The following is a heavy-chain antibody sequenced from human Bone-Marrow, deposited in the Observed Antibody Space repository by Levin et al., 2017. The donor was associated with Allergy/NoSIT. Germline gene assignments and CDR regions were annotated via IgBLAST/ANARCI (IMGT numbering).Heavy chain of an antibody. CDR3: ASEQWDT. Sequence: GGSLRLSCAASGFSFSNYAMYWVRQAPGKGLEWVAVISYDGSNKDYADSVKGRFTISRDNSKNTVYLQMNSLRAEDTAVYYCASEQWDTWGQGTLVTVSS. CDR1: GFSFSNYA. CDR2: ISYDGSNK. J-gene: IGHJ4*02. D-gene: IGHD1-26*01. V-gene: IGHV3-30-3*01.